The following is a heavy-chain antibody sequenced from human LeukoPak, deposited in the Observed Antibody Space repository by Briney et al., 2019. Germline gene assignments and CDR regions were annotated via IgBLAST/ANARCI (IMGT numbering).Heavy chain of an antibody. D-gene: IGHD6-13*01. CDR3: ARGSGIAAAGTGFDP. J-gene: IGHJ5*02. Sequence: SETLSLTCAVYGGSFSGYYWSWIRQPPGKGLECIGEINHSGSTNYNPSLKSRVTISVDTSKNQFSLKLSPVTAADTAVYYCARGSGIAAAGTGFDPWGQGTLVTVSS. CDR1: GGSFSGYY. CDR2: INHSGST. V-gene: IGHV4-34*01.